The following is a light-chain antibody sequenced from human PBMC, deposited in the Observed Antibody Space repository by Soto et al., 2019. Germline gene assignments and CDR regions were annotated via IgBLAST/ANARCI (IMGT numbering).Light chain of an antibody. CDR1: QSISSN. Sequence: EIVMTQSPATLSVSPGERATLSCRASQSISSNLAWYQQKPGQAPRLLVYGASTRAAGLPARFSGSGSGTEFTLTITSLQSEDSAVYYCQQYNVWPRAFGQGTKVEIK. CDR2: GAS. V-gene: IGKV3-15*01. J-gene: IGKJ1*01. CDR3: QQYNVWPRA.